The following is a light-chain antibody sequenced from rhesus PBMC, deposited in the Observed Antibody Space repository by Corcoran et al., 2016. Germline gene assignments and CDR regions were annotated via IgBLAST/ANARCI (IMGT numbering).Light chain of an antibody. J-gene: IGKJ3*01. Sequence: DIHMTQSPSSLSASVGDKVTITCRASQGITKDLAWYQQKPGKAPKLLIYAASTLKSGVPSRFSGSGSATDCTLSISSLQPEDFAVYYCQQRYSYPCTFGPGTKLDIK. CDR3: QQRYSYPCT. CDR1: QGITKD. CDR2: AAS. V-gene: IGKV1-33*01.